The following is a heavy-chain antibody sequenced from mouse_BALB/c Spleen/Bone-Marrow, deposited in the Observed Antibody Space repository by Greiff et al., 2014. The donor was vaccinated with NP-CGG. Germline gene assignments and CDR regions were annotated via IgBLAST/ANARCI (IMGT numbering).Heavy chain of an antibody. Sequence: DVKLVESGGGLVQPGGSLRLSCATSGFTFTDYYMNWVRLPPGKALEWLGFIRNKANGYTTEYSASVKSRFTISRDNSQNILYLQMNTLRADDSATYYCARDKGRVFFDYWGQGTTLTVSS. V-gene: IGHV7-3*02. CDR2: IRNKANGYTT. CDR3: ARDKGRVFFDY. J-gene: IGHJ2*01. CDR1: GFTFTDYY.